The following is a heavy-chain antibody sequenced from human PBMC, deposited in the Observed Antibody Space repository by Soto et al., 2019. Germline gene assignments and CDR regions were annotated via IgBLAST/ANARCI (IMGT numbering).Heavy chain of an antibody. CDR2: IYYSGST. CDR1: GGSISSSSYY. J-gene: IGHJ4*02. Sequence: SETLYRTCTVSGGSISSSSYYWGWIRQPPGKGLEWIRSIYYSGSTYYNPSLKSRVTISVDTSKNQFSLKLSSVTAADTAVYYCARHGLSSSLDYWGQGTLVTVSS. CDR3: ARHGLSSSLDY. D-gene: IGHD6-6*01. V-gene: IGHV4-39*01.